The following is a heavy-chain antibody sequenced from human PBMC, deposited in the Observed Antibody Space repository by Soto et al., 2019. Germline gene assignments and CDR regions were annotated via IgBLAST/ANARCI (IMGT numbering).Heavy chain of an antibody. D-gene: IGHD2-2*01. J-gene: IGHJ5*02. CDR1: GYTFTSSG. V-gene: IGHV1-18*01. CDR3: ARGVVVPAATGKTWFDP. CDR2: ISVYNGNT. Sequence: ASVKVSCKASGYTFTSSGISWVRQAPGQGLEWMGWISVYNGNTKYAQNFQGRVSMTTDTSTSTVYMELRNLRSDDTAVDYCARGVVVPAATGKTWFDPWGQGTLVTVSS.